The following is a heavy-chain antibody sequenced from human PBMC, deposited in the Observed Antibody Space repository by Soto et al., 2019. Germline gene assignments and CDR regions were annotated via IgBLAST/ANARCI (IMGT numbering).Heavy chain of an antibody. V-gene: IGHV3-30-3*01. CDR1: GFTFSSYA. D-gene: IGHD3-3*01. Sequence: PXGSLKLSCAASGFTFSSYAMHWVRQAPGRGLDWVAVISYDGSNKYYADSVKGRFTISRDNSKNTLYLQMNSLRAEDTAVYYCARVGITIFGVVIGGYYYYGMDVWGQGTTVTVSS. J-gene: IGHJ6*02. CDR2: ISYDGSNK. CDR3: ARVGITIFGVVIGGYYYYGMDV.